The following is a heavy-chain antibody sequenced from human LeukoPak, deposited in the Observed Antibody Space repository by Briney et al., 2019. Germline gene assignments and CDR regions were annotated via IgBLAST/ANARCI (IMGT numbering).Heavy chain of an antibody. D-gene: IGHD6-6*01. Sequence: PSETLSLTCTVSGGSISSYYWSWIRQPPGKGLEWIGYIYYSGSTNYDPSLKSRVTISVDTSKNQFSLKLSSVTAADTAVYYCARGVIAARAEYFQHWGQGTLVTVSS. CDR1: GGSISSYY. CDR3: ARGVIAARAEYFQH. CDR2: IYYSGST. J-gene: IGHJ1*01. V-gene: IGHV4-59*12.